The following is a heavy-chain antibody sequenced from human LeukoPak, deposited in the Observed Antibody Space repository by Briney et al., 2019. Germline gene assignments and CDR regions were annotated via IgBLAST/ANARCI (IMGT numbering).Heavy chain of an antibody. CDR3: TTDSVTMIVVVIR. Sequence: GGSLRLFCAASGFTFSNAWMSWVREAPGKGLGWGGRIKSKTDGGTTDYAAPVKGRFTISRDDSKNTLYLQMNSLKTEDTAVYYCTTDSVTMIVVVIRWGQGTLVTVSS. CDR1: GFTFSNAW. CDR2: IKSKTDGGTT. J-gene: IGHJ4*02. D-gene: IGHD3-22*01. V-gene: IGHV3-15*01.